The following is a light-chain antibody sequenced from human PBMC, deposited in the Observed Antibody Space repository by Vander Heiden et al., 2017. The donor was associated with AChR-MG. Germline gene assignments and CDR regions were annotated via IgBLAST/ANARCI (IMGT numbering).Light chain of an antibody. CDR3: QQDNSYPLT. V-gene: IGKV1-5*01. Sequence: DIQMTQSPSTLSASVRDRVTITCRASQSISDWLAWYQQKPGKAPKLLIYDASSLDSEVPSRFSGSGSGTEFTLTISSLQPDDFATYYCQQDNSYPLTFGGGTRVEIK. J-gene: IGKJ4*01. CDR2: DAS. CDR1: QSISDW.